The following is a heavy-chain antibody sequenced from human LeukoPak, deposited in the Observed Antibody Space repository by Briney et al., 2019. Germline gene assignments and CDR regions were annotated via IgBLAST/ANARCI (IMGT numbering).Heavy chain of an antibody. CDR2: ISTAGDP. D-gene: IGHD3-10*01. Sequence: PGGSLRLSCAASGFTVGNYDLHWVRQGTGKGLEWVSGISTAGDPYYPGSVKGRFTISRENAKKSLYLQMNSLRDGDTAVYYCARGIRAGVWAFDIWGQGTMVTVAS. J-gene: IGHJ3*02. CDR3: ARGIRAGVWAFDI. CDR1: GFTVGNYD. V-gene: IGHV3-13*04.